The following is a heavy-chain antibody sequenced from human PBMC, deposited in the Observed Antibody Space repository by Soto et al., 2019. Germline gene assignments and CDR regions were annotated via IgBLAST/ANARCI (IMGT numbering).Heavy chain of an antibody. CDR2: IKQDGSEK. CDR1: GFTFSSYW. D-gene: IGHD2-15*01. V-gene: IGHV3-7*01. J-gene: IGHJ3*02. CDR3: ANGYCSGGSCYLGPNDAFDI. Sequence: GGSLRLSCAASGFTFSSYWMSWVRQAPGKGLEWVANIKQDGSEKYYVDSVKGRFTISRDNAKNSLYLQMNSLRAEDTAVYYCANGYCSGGSCYLGPNDAFDIWGQGTMVTVSS.